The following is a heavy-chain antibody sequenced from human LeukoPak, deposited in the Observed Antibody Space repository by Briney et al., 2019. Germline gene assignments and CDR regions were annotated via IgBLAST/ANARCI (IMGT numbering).Heavy chain of an antibody. CDR1: GGSISSYY. J-gene: IGHJ4*02. D-gene: IGHD3-22*01. CDR2: IYYSGST. V-gene: IGHV4-59*08. Sequence: SETLSLTCTVSGGSISSYYWSWIRQPPGKGLEWIGYIYYSGSTNYNPSLKSRVTISVDTSKNQFSLRLSSVTAADTAVYYCARLRAYYYDSSGYYNFDFWGQGTLVTVSS. CDR3: ARLRAYYYDSSGYYNFDF.